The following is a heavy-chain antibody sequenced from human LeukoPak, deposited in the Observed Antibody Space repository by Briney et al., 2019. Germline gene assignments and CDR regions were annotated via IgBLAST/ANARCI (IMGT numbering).Heavy chain of an antibody. J-gene: IGHJ4*02. CDR3: ARRTGSTGYPFDY. CDR1: GYSFTNYW. V-gene: IGHV5-51*01. CDR2: IHPGDSDT. Sequence: GESLKISCKASGYSFTNYWIGWVRQMPGKGLEWMGIIHPGDSDTRYSPSFQGQVTISADKSISTAYLQWTSLKASDTAMYYCARRTGSTGYPFDYWGQGTLVTVSS. D-gene: IGHD3-22*01.